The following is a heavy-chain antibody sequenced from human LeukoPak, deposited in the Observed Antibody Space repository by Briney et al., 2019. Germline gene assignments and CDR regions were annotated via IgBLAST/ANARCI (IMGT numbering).Heavy chain of an antibody. Sequence: GGSLRLSCAASGFTFSSYAMSWVRQAPGKGLEWVSAISGSGGSTYYADSVKGRFTISRDNSKNTLYLQMNSLRAEDTAVYYCAKDHTGLGYCSGGSCYSSPVDYWGQGTLVTVSS. V-gene: IGHV3-23*01. D-gene: IGHD2-15*01. J-gene: IGHJ4*02. CDR3: AKDHTGLGYCSGGSCYSSPVDY. CDR1: GFTFSSYA. CDR2: ISGSGGST.